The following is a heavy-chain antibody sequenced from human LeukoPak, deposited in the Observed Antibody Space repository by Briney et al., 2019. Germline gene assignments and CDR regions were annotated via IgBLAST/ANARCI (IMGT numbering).Heavy chain of an antibody. J-gene: IGHJ5*02. V-gene: IGHV4-34*01. Sequence: NTSETLSLTCAVYGGSFSGYYWSWLRQPPGKGLEWIGEINRSGSTNYNPSLKSRVTISVDTSKNQFSLKLSSVTAADTAVYYCARAGYSSGWYNWFDPGGQGTLVTVSS. CDR1: GGSFSGYY. D-gene: IGHD6-19*01. CDR3: ARAGYSSGWYNWFDP. CDR2: INRSGST.